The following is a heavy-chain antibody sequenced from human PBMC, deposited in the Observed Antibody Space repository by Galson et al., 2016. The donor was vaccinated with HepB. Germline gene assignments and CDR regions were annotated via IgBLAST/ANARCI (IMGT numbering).Heavy chain of an antibody. V-gene: IGHV4-34*01. Sequence: SETLSLTCAVYGGPFSGYYWSWIRQPPGKGLEWIGEISYSGNTNYNPSLKTRITMSVDTSRTQFSLRVTSVTAEDTAVYYCARAGWCSGGGCSYFGYWGQGNLITVSS. J-gene: IGHJ4*02. D-gene: IGHD2-15*01. CDR1: GGPFSGYY. CDR2: ISYSGNT. CDR3: ARAGWCSGGGCSYFGY.